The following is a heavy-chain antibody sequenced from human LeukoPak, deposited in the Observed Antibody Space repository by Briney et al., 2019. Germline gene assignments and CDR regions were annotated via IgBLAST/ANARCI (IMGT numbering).Heavy chain of an antibody. J-gene: IGHJ4*02. D-gene: IGHD1-26*01. Sequence: GGSLRLSCAASGFTFSSYEMNWVRQAPGKGLEWVSYISSSGSTIYYADSVKGRFTISRDNAKNSLYLQMNSLRAEDTAVYYCARDPSGSYYGGPVDYWGQGTLVTVS. CDR2: ISSSGSTI. CDR3: ARDPSGSYYGGPVDY. V-gene: IGHV3-48*03. CDR1: GFTFSSYE.